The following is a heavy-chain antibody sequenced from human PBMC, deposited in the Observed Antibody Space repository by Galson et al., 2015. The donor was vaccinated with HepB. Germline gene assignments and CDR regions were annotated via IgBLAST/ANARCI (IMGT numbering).Heavy chain of an antibody. CDR1: GFTFSSYA. Sequence: SLRLSCAASGFTFSSYAMHWVRQAPGKGLEWVAVISYDGSNKYYADSVKGRFTISRDNSKNTLYLQMNSLRAEDTAVYYCARDPILRFLEWLPYSQYYYYYGMDVWGQGTTVTVSS. CDR2: ISYDGSNK. D-gene: IGHD3-3*01. CDR3: ARDPILRFLEWLPYSQYYYYYGMDV. J-gene: IGHJ6*02. V-gene: IGHV3-30-3*01.